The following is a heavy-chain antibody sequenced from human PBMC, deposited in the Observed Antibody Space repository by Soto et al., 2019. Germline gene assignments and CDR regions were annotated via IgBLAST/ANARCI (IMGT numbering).Heavy chain of an antibody. D-gene: IGHD2-21*01. Sequence: QVQLVQSGAEVKKPGASVKVSCKTSGYTFTNHGINWVRQAPGQGLEWMGWINPYNANVNYAQKLQGRVTMTTDTSTSTAYRGLRSLTSDDTAVYYCARARGAGICGDAFDISGQGTMVNVSS. CDR3: ARARGAGICGDAFDI. V-gene: IGHV1-18*04. J-gene: IGHJ3*02. CDR2: INPYNANV. CDR1: GYTFTNHG.